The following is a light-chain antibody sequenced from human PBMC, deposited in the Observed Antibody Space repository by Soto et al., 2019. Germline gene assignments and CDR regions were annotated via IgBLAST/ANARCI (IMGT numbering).Light chain of an antibody. J-gene: IGKJ2*01. CDR2: GAS. CDR1: QSVTSSY. Sequence: EIVLTQSRCTLSLSPGERATLSCRASQSVTSSYLAWYQLKPGQAPRILIYGASNRATGIPDRFSGSGSGTDFTLTISRLEPEDFAVYFCQQYGNSPPNTFGQGTKVEI. CDR3: QQYGNSPPNT. V-gene: IGKV3-20*01.